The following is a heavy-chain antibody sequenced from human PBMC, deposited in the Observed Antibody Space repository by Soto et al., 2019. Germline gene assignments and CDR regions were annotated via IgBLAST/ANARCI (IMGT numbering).Heavy chain of an antibody. Sequence: GGSLRLSCAASGVTFSSYWMSWVRQAPGKGLEWVANIKQDGSEKYYVDSVKGRFTISRDNAKNSLYLQMNSLRAEDTAVYYCARAPGIAAAGTLAAFDYWGQGTLVTVPQ. CDR3: ARAPGIAAAGTLAAFDY. V-gene: IGHV3-7*03. CDR1: GVTFSSYW. J-gene: IGHJ4*02. D-gene: IGHD6-13*01. CDR2: IKQDGSEK.